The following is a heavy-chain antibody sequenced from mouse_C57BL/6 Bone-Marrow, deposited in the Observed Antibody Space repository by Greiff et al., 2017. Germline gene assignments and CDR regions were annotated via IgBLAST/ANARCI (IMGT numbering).Heavy chain of an antibody. Sequence: DVKLVASGGGLVQPGGSLKLSCAASGFTFSDYGMAWVRQAPRTGPEWVAFISNLAYSIYYADTVTGRFTISRENAKNTLDLEMSSLRSEDTAMYYCARLFMITTRRTFAYWGQGTLVTVSA. CDR2: ISNLAYSI. V-gene: IGHV5-15*01. CDR1: GFTFSDYG. D-gene: IGHD2-4*01. J-gene: IGHJ3*01. CDR3: ARLFMITTRRTFAY.